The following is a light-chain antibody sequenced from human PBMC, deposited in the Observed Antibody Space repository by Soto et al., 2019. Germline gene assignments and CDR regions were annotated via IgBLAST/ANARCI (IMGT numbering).Light chain of an antibody. CDR2: GAS. Sequence: EMVMTQSPATLSVSPGEGATLSCRASQSVSSNLAWYQQKPGQAPRLLIYGASTRAPGVPARFSGSGSGTEFTPTISSLQSEDFAVYYCQHYNNWPPRTFGQGTKVEIK. CDR3: QHYNNWPPRT. V-gene: IGKV3-15*01. CDR1: QSVSSN. J-gene: IGKJ1*01.